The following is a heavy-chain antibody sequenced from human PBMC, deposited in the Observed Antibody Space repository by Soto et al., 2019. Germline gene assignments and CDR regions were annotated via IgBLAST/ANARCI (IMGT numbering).Heavy chain of an antibody. CDR2: INHSGST. D-gene: IGHD3-3*01. V-gene: IGHV4-34*01. J-gene: IGHJ6*02. CDR1: GGSFSGYY. Sequence: SETLSLTCAVYGGSFSGYYWSWIRQPPGKGLEWIGEINHSGSTNYNPSLKSRVTISVDTSKNQFSLKLSSVTAADTAVYYCARGYDFRYYYYGMDVWGQGNTVT. CDR3: ARGYDFRYYYYGMDV.